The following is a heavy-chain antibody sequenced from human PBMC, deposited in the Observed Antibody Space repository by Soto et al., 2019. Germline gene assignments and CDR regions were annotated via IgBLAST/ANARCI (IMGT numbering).Heavy chain of an antibody. J-gene: IGHJ4*02. Sequence: QVQLVQSGAEVKKPGASVKVSCKASGYTFTGYYIHWVRQAPGQGLEWMGWINPNSGGTNDAQKFQGRVSMTRDTSISTAYMELSRLRSDDTAVYYCARHSSSSWGHYWGQGTLVTVSS. V-gene: IGHV1-2*02. CDR3: ARHSSSSWGHY. CDR1: GYTFTGYY. CDR2: INPNSGGT. D-gene: IGHD6-6*01.